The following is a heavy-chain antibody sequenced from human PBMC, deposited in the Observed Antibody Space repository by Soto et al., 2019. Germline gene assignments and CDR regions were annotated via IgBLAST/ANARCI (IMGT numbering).Heavy chain of an antibody. CDR3: AKSWGDTWEQSAFNL. J-gene: IGHJ3*01. Sequence: EVRLSESGGGLVQPGESLRLSCAASGFAFGTFSMSWVRQTPGKGLEWVAGISGTGYSTYHADSVEGRFTISRDNSKNTLYLQMHNLRVDDTAVYYCAKSWGDTWEQSAFNLWGQGKMVTVSS. D-gene: IGHD3-16*01. V-gene: IGHV3-23*01. CDR1: GFAFGTFS. CDR2: ISGTGYST.